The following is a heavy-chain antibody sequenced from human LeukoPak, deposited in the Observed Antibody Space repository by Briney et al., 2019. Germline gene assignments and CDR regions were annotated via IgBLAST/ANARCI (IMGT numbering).Heavy chain of an antibody. CDR3: ARERGYGDYVVDY. CDR2: IYYSGST. Sequence: SETLSLTCTVSGGSISSYYWSWIRQPPGKGLEWIGYIYYSGSTNYNSSLKSRVTISVDTSKNQFSLKLSSVTAADTAVYYCARERGYGDYVVDYWGQGTLVTVSS. D-gene: IGHD4-17*01. V-gene: IGHV4-59*01. J-gene: IGHJ4*02. CDR1: GGSISSYY.